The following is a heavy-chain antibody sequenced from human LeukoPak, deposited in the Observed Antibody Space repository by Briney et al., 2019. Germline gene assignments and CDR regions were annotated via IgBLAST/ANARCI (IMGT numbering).Heavy chain of an antibody. J-gene: IGHJ3*02. CDR3: ARHEITYYDFWSGYYREDAFDI. V-gene: IGHV4-4*09. D-gene: IGHD3-3*01. CDR1: GGSISSYY. Sequence: SETLSLTCTVSGGSISSYYWSWIRQPPGKGPEWIGYIYTSGSTNYNPSLKSRVTISVDTSKNQFSLKLSSVTAADTAVYYCARHEITYYDFWSGYYREDAFDIWGQGTMVTASS. CDR2: IYTSGST.